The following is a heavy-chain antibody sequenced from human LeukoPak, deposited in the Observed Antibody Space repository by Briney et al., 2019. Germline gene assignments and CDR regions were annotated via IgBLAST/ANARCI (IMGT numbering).Heavy chain of an antibody. J-gene: IGHJ4*02. V-gene: IGHV4-31*03. CDR2: IYYSGST. Sequence: SQTLSLTCTVSGGSISSGGYYWSWIRQHPGKGLEWIGYIYYSGSTYYNPSLKSRVTISVDTSKNQFSLKLSSVTAADTAVYYCARTPALAAAGTDYWGQGTLVTVSS. CDR3: ARTPALAAAGTDY. D-gene: IGHD6-13*01. CDR1: GGSISSGGYY.